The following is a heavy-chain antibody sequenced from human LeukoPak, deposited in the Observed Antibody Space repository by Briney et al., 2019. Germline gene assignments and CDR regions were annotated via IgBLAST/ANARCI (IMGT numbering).Heavy chain of an antibody. Sequence: ASVKVSCKASGYTFTGYYMHWVRQAPGQGLEWMGWINPNSGGTNYAQKFQGRVTMTEDTSTDTAYMELSSLRSEDTAVYYCATYYYDSSGYYYEPTPFDYWGQGTLVTVSS. D-gene: IGHD3-22*01. V-gene: IGHV1-2*02. CDR3: ATYYYDSSGYYYEPTPFDY. CDR1: GYTFTGYY. J-gene: IGHJ4*02. CDR2: INPNSGGT.